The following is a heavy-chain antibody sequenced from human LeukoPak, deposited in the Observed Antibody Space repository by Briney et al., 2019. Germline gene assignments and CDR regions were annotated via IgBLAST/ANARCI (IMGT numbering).Heavy chain of an antibody. CDR3: VKGRRATTRYDALDI. CDR1: GFTFSNYA. Sequence: GGSLRLSCAASGFTFSNYAMSWVRQAPGKGLEWVSSLSGSGSRTLFAGSVKGRFTVSRDNSKNTLYLQMNSLRAEDTAVYFCVKGRRATTRYDALDIWGQGTMVTVSS. V-gene: IGHV3-23*01. CDR2: LSGSGSRT. D-gene: IGHD1/OR15-1a*01. J-gene: IGHJ3*02.